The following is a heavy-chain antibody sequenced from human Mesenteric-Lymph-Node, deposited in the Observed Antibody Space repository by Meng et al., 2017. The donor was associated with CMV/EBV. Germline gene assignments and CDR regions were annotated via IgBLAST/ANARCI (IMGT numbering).Heavy chain of an antibody. CDR2: INTNTGNP. CDR3: ARATTGDSSYYFDY. D-gene: IGHD7-27*01. Sequence: ASGYTFTSYAMNWGRQAPGQGLEWMGWINTNTGNPTYAQGFTGRFVFSLDTSVSTAYLQISSLKAEDTAVYYCARATTGDSSYYFDYWGQGTLVTVSS. V-gene: IGHV7-4-1*02. CDR1: GYTFTSYA. J-gene: IGHJ4*02.